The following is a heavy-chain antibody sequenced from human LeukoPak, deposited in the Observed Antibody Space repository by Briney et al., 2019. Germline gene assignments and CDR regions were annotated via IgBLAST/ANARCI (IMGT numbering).Heavy chain of an antibody. CDR1: GFTFSSYG. Sequence: SGGSLRLSCAVSGFTFSSYGMHWVRQAPGKGLEWMAVISYDGTNKYYADSVKGRFTISRDNSKNTLYLQMNSLRAEDTAVYYCAKDLNYDFWSGLGNWGQGTLVTVSS. J-gene: IGHJ4*02. D-gene: IGHD3-3*01. CDR3: AKDLNYDFWSGLGN. CDR2: ISYDGTNK. V-gene: IGHV3-30*18.